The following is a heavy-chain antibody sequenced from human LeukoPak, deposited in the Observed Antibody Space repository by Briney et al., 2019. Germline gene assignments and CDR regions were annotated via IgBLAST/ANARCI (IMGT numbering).Heavy chain of an antibody. CDR1: GGSFSGYY. CDR2: IYYSGST. Sequence: SETLSLTCAVYGGSFSGYYWSWIRQPPGKGLEWIGSIYYSGSTYYNPSLKSRVTISVDTSKNQFSLKLSSVTAADTAVYYCLSVVPAAMYFDYWGQGTLVTVSS. J-gene: IGHJ4*02. CDR3: LSVVPAAMYFDY. D-gene: IGHD2-2*01. V-gene: IGHV4-34*01.